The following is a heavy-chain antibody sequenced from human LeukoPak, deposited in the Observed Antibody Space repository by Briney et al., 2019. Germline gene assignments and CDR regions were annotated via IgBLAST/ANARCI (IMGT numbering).Heavy chain of an antibody. CDR1: GYTFTEYY. D-gene: IGHD2-21*01. Sequence: ASVKVSCKASGYTFTEYYMHWVRQAPGQGLEWMGWINPNSGDTKSAQAFQGRVTMTRDTSVNTAYMELSSLRSDDTAVYYCARGSPMTKSFPQDYWGQGTLITVSS. CDR3: ARGSPMTKSFPQDY. V-gene: IGHV1-2*02. CDR2: INPNSGDT. J-gene: IGHJ4*02.